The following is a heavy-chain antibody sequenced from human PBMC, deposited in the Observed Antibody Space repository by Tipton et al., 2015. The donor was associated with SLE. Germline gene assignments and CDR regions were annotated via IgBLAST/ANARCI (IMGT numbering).Heavy chain of an antibody. J-gene: IGHJ4*02. CDR2: ISHDGSNN. CDR1: GFTFSNYG. Sequence: SLRLSCAASGFTFSNYGMHWVRQAPGKGLEWVALISHDGSNNYYADPEKGRFTISRDNSKNTLYLQMNSLRAEDTAVYYCAKEAEGSGDYFDYWGQGTLVTVSS. D-gene: IGHD4-17*01. V-gene: IGHV3-30*18. CDR3: AKEAEGSGDYFDY.